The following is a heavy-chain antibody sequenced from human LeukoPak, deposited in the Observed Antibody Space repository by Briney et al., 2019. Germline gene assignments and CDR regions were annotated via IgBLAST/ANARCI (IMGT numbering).Heavy chain of an antibody. CDR1: GYNFPSYG. CDR3: ARDRGGKGSAIFY. Sequence: ASVKVSCKASGYNFPSYGINWVRQAPGQGLEWMGWIIPHTGETNSAQRFQDRVTMTTDTSTNTAYMELRSLRFDDTAVYYCARDRGGKGSAIFYWGQGTLVTVSS. J-gene: IGHJ4*02. V-gene: IGHV1-18*01. D-gene: IGHD2-2*01. CDR2: IIPHTGET.